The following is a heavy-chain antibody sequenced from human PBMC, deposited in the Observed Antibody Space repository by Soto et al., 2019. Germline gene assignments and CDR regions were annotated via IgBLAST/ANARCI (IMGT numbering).Heavy chain of an antibody. CDR3: ARQTRNSSSWYVDYFDD. J-gene: IGHJ4*02. CDR1: GGSISSSSYY. D-gene: IGHD6-13*01. Sequence: QLQLQESGPGLVKPSETLSLTCTVSGGSISSSSYYWGWIRQPPGKGLEWIGSIYYSGSTYYNPSLKRRVTISVDTSKNQFSLKLSSVTAADTAVYYCARQTRNSSSWYVDYFDDWGQGTLVTVSS. V-gene: IGHV4-39*01. CDR2: IYYSGST.